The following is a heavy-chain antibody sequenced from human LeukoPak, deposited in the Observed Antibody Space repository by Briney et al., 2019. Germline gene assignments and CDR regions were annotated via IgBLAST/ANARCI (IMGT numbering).Heavy chain of an antibody. J-gene: IGHJ4*02. D-gene: IGHD3-10*01. CDR2: ISGSGGST. CDR3: AKIYGSGFQTLPYYFDY. CDR1: GGTFSNYA. V-gene: IGHV3-23*01. Sequence: SCKASGGTFSNYAISWVRQAPGKGLEWVSAISGSGGSTYYADSVKGRFTISRDNSKNTLYLQMNSLRAEDTAVYYCAKIYGSGFQTLPYYFDYWGQGTPVTVSS.